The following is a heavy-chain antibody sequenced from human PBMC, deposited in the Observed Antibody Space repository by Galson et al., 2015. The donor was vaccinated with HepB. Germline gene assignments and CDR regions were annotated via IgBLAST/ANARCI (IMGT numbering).Heavy chain of an antibody. CDR1: GFTFSDYY. CDR3: ARVADADYGDHTHFDS. D-gene: IGHD4-17*01. Sequence: SLRLSCAASGFTFSDYYMSWIRQAPGKGLEWLSYISASTIYTNYADSVKGRFTVSRANAKNSLNLQMNSLRAEDTAVYYCARVADADYGDHTHFDSWGQGTLVTVSS. CDR2: ISASTIYT. J-gene: IGHJ4*02. V-gene: IGHV3-11*06.